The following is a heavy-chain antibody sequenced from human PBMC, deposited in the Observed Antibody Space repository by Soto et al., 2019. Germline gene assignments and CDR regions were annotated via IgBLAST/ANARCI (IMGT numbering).Heavy chain of an antibody. CDR1: GGTFSSYT. V-gene: IGHV1-69*08. Sequence: QVQLVQSGAEVKKPGSSVKVSCKASGGTFSSYTISWVRQAPGQGLEWMGRIIPILGIANYAQKFQGRVTITADKSTSTAYKELSSLRSEDTAVYYCARDEFATVTTVGEDDGYYYSMDVWGKGTTVTVSS. CDR3: ARDEFATVTTVGEDDGYYYSMDV. D-gene: IGHD4-4*01. CDR2: IIPILGIA. J-gene: IGHJ6*03.